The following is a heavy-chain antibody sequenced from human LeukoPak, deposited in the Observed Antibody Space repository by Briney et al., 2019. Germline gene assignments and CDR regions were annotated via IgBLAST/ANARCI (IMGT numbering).Heavy chain of an antibody. CDR2: IYYSGIT. CDR1: GGSISSGDYY. CDR3: ARVNYYYMDV. D-gene: IGHD4-23*01. Sequence: SETLSLTCTVCGGSISSGDYYWSWIRQPPGKGPEWIGYIYYSGITYYNPSLKSRPIISVDTSKNQFSLRLSSVTAADTAVYYCARVNYYYMDVWGKGTTVTVSS. J-gene: IGHJ6*03. V-gene: IGHV4-30-4*08.